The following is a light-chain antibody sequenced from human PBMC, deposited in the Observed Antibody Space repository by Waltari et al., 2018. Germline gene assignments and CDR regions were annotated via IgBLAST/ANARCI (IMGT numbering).Light chain of an antibody. CDR1: NSDVGGYHF. V-gene: IGLV2-14*01. Sequence: QSALTQPASASGPPGQSITISCTGSNSDVGGYHFVSWYQQHPAKAPKLMIYDVSHRPSGVSNLFSGSKSGNTASLTISGLQPDDAADYYCNSYSTSSTFVFGTGTRVTVL. CDR3: NSYSTSSTFV. CDR2: DVS. J-gene: IGLJ1*01.